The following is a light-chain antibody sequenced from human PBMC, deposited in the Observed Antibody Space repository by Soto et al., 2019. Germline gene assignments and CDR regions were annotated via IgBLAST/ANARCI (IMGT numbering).Light chain of an antibody. V-gene: IGLV3-21*02. CDR3: QVWDNSSDHYV. J-gene: IGLJ1*01. CDR2: DDS. CDR1: NIGSKN. Sequence: SYELTQPPSVSVAPGQTARITCGGNNIGSKNVHWYQQKPGQAPVLVVYDDSDRPSGIPERFSGSNSGNTATLDISRVEAGDEADYFCQVWDNSSDHYVFGTGTKVTVL.